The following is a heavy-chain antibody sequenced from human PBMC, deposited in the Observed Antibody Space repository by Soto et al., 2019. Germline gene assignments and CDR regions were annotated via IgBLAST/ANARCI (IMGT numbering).Heavy chain of an antibody. CDR3: ARDRDIVATNWFDP. CDR2: INPNSGGT. CDR1: GYTFTGYY. V-gene: IGHV1-2*02. D-gene: IGHD5-12*01. J-gene: IGHJ5*02. Sequence: ASVKVSCKAAGYTFTGYYMHWVRQAPGQGLEWMGWINPNSGGTNYAQKFQGRVTMTRDTSISTAYMELSRLRSDDTAVYYCARDRDIVATNWFDPWGHGTLVTVSS.